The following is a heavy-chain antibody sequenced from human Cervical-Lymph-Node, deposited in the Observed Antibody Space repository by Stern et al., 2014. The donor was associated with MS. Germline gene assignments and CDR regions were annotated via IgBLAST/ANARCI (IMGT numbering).Heavy chain of an antibody. V-gene: IGHV3-9*01. Sequence: EVQLVESGGGLVQPGRSLRLSCSGSGFTFDDHALHWVRHPPGKGLEWVSGISWNSVGIGYGESVKGRFTISRDNAKNSVYLQMNSLRAEDTALYYCAKGNAILDDWGQGTMVTVSS. CDR3: AKGNAILDD. J-gene: IGHJ4*02. CDR2: ISWNSVGI. CDR1: GFTFDDHA.